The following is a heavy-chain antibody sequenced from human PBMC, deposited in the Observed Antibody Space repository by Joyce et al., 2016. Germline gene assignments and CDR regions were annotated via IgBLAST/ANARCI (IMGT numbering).Heavy chain of an antibody. J-gene: IGHJ3*01. V-gene: IGHV1-69*12. CDR3: ASDVAGYCSEATCPRPLDV. CDR1: GGSFSAQT. CDR2: IIPILGTP. Sequence: QVRLVQSGAEVKMPGSWVKVSCTASGGSFSAQTFNWVRQAPGQGLEWMGGIIPILGTPHYAQRFRGKVAITADASAQTFFMELRSLTVDDTATYYCASDVAGYCSEATCPRPLDVWGPGTRVIVS. D-gene: IGHD2-15*01.